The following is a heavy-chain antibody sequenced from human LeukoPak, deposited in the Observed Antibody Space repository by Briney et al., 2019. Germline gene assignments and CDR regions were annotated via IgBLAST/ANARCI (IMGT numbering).Heavy chain of an antibody. Sequence: GGSLRLSCAASGFTFSSYSMNWVRQAPGKGLEWVGRIKSKTDGGTTDYAAPVKGRFTISRDDSKNTLYLQMNSLKTEDTAVYYCTTAGSGWYAGQTKFDYWGQGTLVTVSS. CDR3: TTAGSGWYAGQTKFDY. J-gene: IGHJ4*02. V-gene: IGHV3-15*07. D-gene: IGHD6-19*01. CDR2: IKSKTDGGTT. CDR1: GFTFSSYS.